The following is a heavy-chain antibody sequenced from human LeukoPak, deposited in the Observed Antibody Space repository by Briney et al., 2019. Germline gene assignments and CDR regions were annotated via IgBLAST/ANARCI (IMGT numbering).Heavy chain of an antibody. CDR2: ISRSGSTT. Sequence: AGGSLRLSCAASGFTFSNYEMNWVRQAPGKGLEGVSFISRSGSTTYSADSVKGRFSISRDNAKNSLHLQMNSLRAEDTAVYYCARFEYSSSSFGYFDCWGQGTLVTVSS. V-gene: IGHV3-48*03. D-gene: IGHD6-6*01. CDR1: GFTFSNYE. J-gene: IGHJ4*02. CDR3: ARFEYSSSSFGYFDC.